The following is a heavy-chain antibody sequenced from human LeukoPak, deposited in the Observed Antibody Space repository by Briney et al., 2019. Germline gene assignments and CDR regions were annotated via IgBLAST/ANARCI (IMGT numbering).Heavy chain of an antibody. CDR1: GFTFSSAY. D-gene: IGHD6-19*01. CDR2: IKSQTDGGSA. Sequence: NAGGYLRLSCAASGFTFSSAYMSWVRQAPGKGLEWVGRIKSQTDGGSADYAAPVRGRFTISRDDSRTTLYLEMNSLKDEDTAVYYCTTVPAYTSGWFGGIGYWGQGTRVTVSS. J-gene: IGHJ4*02. V-gene: IGHV3-15*05. CDR3: TTVPAYTSGWFGGIGY.